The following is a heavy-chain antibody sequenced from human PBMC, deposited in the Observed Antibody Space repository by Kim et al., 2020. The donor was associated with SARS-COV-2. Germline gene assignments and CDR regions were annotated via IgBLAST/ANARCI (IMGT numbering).Heavy chain of an antibody. D-gene: IGHD1-26*01. Sequence: GGSLRLSCAASGFTFSGYAMTWVRQAPGKGLEWVSGISDDGVTKYYADSVKGRFTISRDNSKNTVFLQMDSLRVEDTAVYFCAKARGSREPVYHLDYWGQGTPVTVSS. V-gene: IGHV3-23*01. CDR2: ISDDGVTK. CDR3: AKARGSREPVYHLDY. CDR1: GFTFSGYA. J-gene: IGHJ4*02.